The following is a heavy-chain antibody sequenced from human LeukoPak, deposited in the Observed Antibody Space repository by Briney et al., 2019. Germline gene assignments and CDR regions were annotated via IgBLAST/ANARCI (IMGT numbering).Heavy chain of an antibody. J-gene: IGHJ4*02. CDR1: GFTISSNY. V-gene: IGHV3-66*01. CDR2: ISTGGSA. Sequence: GGSLRLSCAASGFTISSNYMNWVRQAPGKGLEWVSVISTGGSAYYADSVKGRFTISRDNAKNSLYLQMNSLRAEDTAVYYCARVTEAPYYFDYWGQGTLVTVSS. CDR3: ARVTEAPYYFDY.